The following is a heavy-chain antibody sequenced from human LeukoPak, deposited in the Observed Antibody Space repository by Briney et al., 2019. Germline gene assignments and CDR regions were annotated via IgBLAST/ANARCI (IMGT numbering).Heavy chain of an antibody. D-gene: IGHD6-6*01. V-gene: IGHV3-30*02. CDR1: GFTFSSYG. Sequence: GGSLRLSCAASGFTFSSYGMHWVRQAPGKGLEWVAVIWYGGSNKYYADSVKGRFTISRDNSKNTLYLQMNSLRAEDTAVYYCAKDKGSLSYGAFDIWGQGTMVTVSS. J-gene: IGHJ3*02. CDR2: IWYGGSNK. CDR3: AKDKGSLSYGAFDI.